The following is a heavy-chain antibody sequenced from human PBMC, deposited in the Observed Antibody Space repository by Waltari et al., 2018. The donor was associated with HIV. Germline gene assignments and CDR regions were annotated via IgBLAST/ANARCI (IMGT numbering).Heavy chain of an antibody. CDR1: GASVGSGSYY. V-gene: IGHV4-61*03. J-gene: IGHJ5*02. CDR2: IDYTGRA. D-gene: IGHD2-21*01. Sequence: QVQLQESGPGLVKPSETLSLTCSVPGASVGSGSYYWSWMRQPPGKGLEWIGNIDYTGRANYNPSLKTRVTISADTSKNHLSLKLTSVTAGDTAIYYCARVVASAGLRFDRWGQGSLVTVSS. CDR3: ARVVASAGLRFDR.